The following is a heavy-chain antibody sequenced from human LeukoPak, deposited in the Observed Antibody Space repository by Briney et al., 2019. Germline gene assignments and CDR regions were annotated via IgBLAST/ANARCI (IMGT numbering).Heavy chain of an antibody. V-gene: IGHV3-30*02. D-gene: IGHD7-27*01. CDR1: GFTFSSYG. Sequence: SGGSLRLSCAASGFTFSSYGMHWVRQAAGKGLEWVAFIRYDGTNKYYTDSVKGRFTISRDNSKNTLYLQMNSLRAEDTAVYYCASVSPGSYYFDYWGQGTLVTVSS. J-gene: IGHJ4*02. CDR3: ASVSPGSYYFDY. CDR2: IRYDGTNK.